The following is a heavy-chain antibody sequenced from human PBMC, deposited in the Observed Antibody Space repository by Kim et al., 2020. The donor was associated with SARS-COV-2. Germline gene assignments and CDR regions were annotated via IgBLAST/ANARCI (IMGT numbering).Heavy chain of an antibody. CDR2: LDPKTGGT. D-gene: IGHD6-13*01. CDR3: ARDKDVAADS. Sequence: ASVKVSCKASGYTFTGYYIQWVRQAPGQGLEWMGRLDPKTGGTNYAYNFRGRVTMTRDTSISTAYMELNGLTSDDTALYFCARDKDVAADSWGQGTLVTV. CDR1: GYTFTGYY. V-gene: IGHV1-2*06. J-gene: IGHJ5*01.